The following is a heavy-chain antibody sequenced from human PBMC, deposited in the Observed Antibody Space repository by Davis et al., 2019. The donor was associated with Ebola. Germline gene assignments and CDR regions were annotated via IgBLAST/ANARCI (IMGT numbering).Heavy chain of an antibody. CDR1: GFTFNTYS. V-gene: IGHV3-64D*08. CDR3: VKEARKGAVFEY. D-gene: IGHD1-26*01. Sequence: GGSLRLSCSASGFTFNTYSMYWVRQAPGKGLEFVSGISSNGGSTLYAYSVKGRFTMPRDNSRNNLSLQMNLVGPEDTAIYYCVKEARKGAVFEYWGQGTLVTVSS. CDR2: ISSNGGST. J-gene: IGHJ4*01.